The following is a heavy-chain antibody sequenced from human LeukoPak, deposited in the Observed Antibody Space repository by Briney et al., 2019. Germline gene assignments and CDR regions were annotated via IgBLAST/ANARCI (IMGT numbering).Heavy chain of an antibody. Sequence: SSETLSLTCTVSGGSISSYYWSWIRQPAGEGLEWIGRIYSSGSTNYNPSLRSRVTLSVATSKNQFSLKLSSVTAADMAVYYCARMYSGTYGGIDYWGQGTLVTVSS. CDR3: ARMYSGTYGGIDY. CDR1: GGSISSYY. V-gene: IGHV4-4*07. J-gene: IGHJ4*02. CDR2: IYSSGST. D-gene: IGHD1-26*01.